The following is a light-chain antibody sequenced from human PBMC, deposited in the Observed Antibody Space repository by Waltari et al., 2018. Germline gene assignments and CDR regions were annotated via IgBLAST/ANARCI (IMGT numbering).Light chain of an antibody. Sequence: SYELSQPPSVSVSPGQTASITCSGDEWGDKSVCWDQHKSGQSPVWVNYQDTRRPSGIPGRFSGSNSRNPATLTSSGTQAVGEADYYWQAWDIATLVFGGGTKLTVL. J-gene: IGLJ3*02. V-gene: IGLV3-1*01. CDR3: QAWDIATLV. CDR1: EWGDKS. CDR2: QDT.